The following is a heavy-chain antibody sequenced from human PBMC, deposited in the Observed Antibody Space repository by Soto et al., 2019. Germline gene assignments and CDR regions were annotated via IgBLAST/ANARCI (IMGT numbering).Heavy chain of an antibody. D-gene: IGHD4-17*01. CDR2: IYPGDSDT. CDR1: GYSFTSYW. V-gene: IGHV5-51*01. Sequence: PGESLKISCKGSGYSFTSYWIGWVRQMPGKGLEWMGIIYPGDSDTRYSPSFQGQVTISADKSISTAYLQWSSLKASDTAMYYCARLSFHDYGDYVGGFNYWGQGTLVTVSS. CDR3: ARLSFHDYGDYVGGFNY. J-gene: IGHJ4*02.